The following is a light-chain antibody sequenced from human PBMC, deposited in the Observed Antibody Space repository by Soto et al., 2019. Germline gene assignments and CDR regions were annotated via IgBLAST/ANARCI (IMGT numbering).Light chain of an antibody. CDR2: LGS. J-gene: IGKJ1*01. CDR3: MQTLQTPRT. Sequence: DIVMTQSPLSLPVTPGEPASISCRSSQSLLHSNGNNYLAWYLQKPGQSPQLLIYLGSNRASGVPDRFSGSGSGTDFVLRISRVEAEDVGVYYCMQTLQTPRTFGQGTEVEIQ. CDR1: QSLLHSNGNNY. V-gene: IGKV2-28*01.